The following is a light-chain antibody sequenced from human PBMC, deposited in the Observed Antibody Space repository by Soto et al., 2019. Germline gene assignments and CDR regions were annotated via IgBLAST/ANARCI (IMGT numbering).Light chain of an antibody. J-gene: IGKJ3*01. CDR3: QQSYSPRS. Sequence: DIQMTQSPSSLSASVGDRVTITCRASQSISSYLNWYQQKPGKAPKLLIYAASSLQSGVPSRFSGSGSGTDFTLTISSLQPEDFATYYCQQSYSPRSFGPGTKVDIK. CDR1: QSISSY. V-gene: IGKV1-39*01. CDR2: AAS.